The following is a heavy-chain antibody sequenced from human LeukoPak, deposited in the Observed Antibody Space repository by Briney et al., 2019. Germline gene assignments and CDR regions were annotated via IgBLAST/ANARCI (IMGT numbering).Heavy chain of an antibody. D-gene: IGHD6-13*01. J-gene: IGHJ5*02. CDR2: ISGSGGST. Sequence: GGSLRLSCAASGSTFSSYAMSWVRQAPGKGLEWVSAISGSGGSTYYADSVKGRFTISRDNSKNTLYLQMNSLRAKDTAVYYCAKDTIAAAGQGWFDPWGQGTLVTVSS. V-gene: IGHV3-23*01. CDR3: AKDTIAAAGQGWFDP. CDR1: GSTFSSYA.